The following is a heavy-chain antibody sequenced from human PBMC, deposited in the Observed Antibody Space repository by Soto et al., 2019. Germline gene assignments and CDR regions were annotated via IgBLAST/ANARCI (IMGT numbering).Heavy chain of an antibody. CDR3: ARVYCSGGSCYGIDD. D-gene: IGHD2-15*01. J-gene: IGHJ4*02. Sequence: ASVKVSCKASGYTFTSYGISWVRQAPGQGLEWMGIINPSGGSTSYAQKFQGRVTMTRDTSTSTVYMELSSLRSEDTAVYYCARVYCSGGSCYGIDDWGQGTRVTVAS. V-gene: IGHV1-46*01. CDR1: GYTFTSYG. CDR2: INPSGGST.